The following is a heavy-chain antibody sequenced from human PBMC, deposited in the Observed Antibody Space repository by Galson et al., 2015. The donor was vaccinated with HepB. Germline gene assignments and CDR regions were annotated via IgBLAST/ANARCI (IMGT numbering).Heavy chain of an antibody. CDR2: IIPIFGTA. V-gene: IGHV1-69*13. CDR3: ARDCSSTSCYNEDWFDP. D-gene: IGHD2-2*02. CDR1: GGTFSSYA. Sequence: SVKVSCKASGGTFSSYAISWVRQAPGQGLEWMGGIIPIFGTANYAQKFQGRVTITADESTSTAYMGLSSLRSEDTAVYYCARDCSSTSCYNEDWFDPWGQGT. J-gene: IGHJ5*02.